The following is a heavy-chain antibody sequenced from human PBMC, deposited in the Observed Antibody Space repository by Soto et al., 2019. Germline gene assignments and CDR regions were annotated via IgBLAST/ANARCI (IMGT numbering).Heavy chain of an antibody. V-gene: IGHV3-30-3*01. CDR2: ISYDGSNK. D-gene: IGHD3-3*01. CDR1: GFTFSSYA. J-gene: IGHJ5*02. CDR3: ARDIDYDFWSGYPQYNWFDP. Sequence: PGGSLRLSCAASGFTFSSYAMHWVRQAPGKGLEWVAVISYDGSNKYYADSVKGRFTISRDNSKNTLYLQMNSLRAEDTAVYYFARDIDYDFWSGYPQYNWFDPWGQGTLVTVSS.